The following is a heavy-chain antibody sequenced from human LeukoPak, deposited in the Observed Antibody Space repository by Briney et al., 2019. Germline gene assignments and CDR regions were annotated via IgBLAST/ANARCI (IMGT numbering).Heavy chain of an antibody. D-gene: IGHD1-26*01. Sequence: AGSLRLSCAASGFTVSSNYVSWVRQAPGKGLEWVSIIYSGGSTFYADSVKGRFTISRDNSKNTLYLQMNSLRAEDTAVYYCARGGSYLSAFDIWGQGTMVTVSS. V-gene: IGHV3-53*01. CDR2: IYSGGST. CDR3: ARGGSYLSAFDI. CDR1: GFTVSSNY. J-gene: IGHJ3*02.